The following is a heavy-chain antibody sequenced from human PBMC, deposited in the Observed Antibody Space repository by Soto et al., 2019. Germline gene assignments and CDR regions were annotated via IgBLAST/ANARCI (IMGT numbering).Heavy chain of an antibody. CDR2: INHSGST. V-gene: IGHV4-34*01. CDR1: GGSFSGYY. J-gene: IGHJ4*02. CDR3: ARDKITGLFDY. D-gene: IGHD2-8*02. Sequence: QVQLQQWGAGLLKPSETLSLTCAVYGGSFSGYYWTWIRQPPGTGLEWIGEINHSGSTNYNPSLTSRVTIPVDTSKNQFSLKLTSVTAADPAVYYCARDKITGLFDYWGQGTLVTVSS.